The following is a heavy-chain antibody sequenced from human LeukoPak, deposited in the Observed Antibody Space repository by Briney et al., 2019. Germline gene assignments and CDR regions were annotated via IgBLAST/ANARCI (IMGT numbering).Heavy chain of an antibody. Sequence: SGTLSLTCAVYGGSFSGYFWTWIRHSPGKGLEWIGEINHSGTTNYNPSLKNRVTVSADTSKDQFSLRLSSVSAADTAVYYCVRGRIAARLLRAFDIWGQGTMVTVSS. V-gene: IGHV4-34*01. CDR2: INHSGTT. CDR3: VRGRIAARLLRAFDI. J-gene: IGHJ3*02. D-gene: IGHD6-6*01. CDR1: GGSFSGYF.